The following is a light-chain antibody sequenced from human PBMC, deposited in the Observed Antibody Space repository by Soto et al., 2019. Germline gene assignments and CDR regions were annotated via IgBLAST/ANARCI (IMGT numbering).Light chain of an antibody. CDR1: QDIRTS. CDR2: GAS. V-gene: IGKV1-33*01. CDR3: QHYDTLPPFT. Sequence: DIQMTQSPSSLSASVGARVSITCQASQDIRTSLSWYQQKPGRAPKLLIYGASNLETGVPSRFRGSGSGTDFTFTISSPQPEDIATYYCQHYDTLPPFTFGPGTKVDIK. J-gene: IGKJ3*01.